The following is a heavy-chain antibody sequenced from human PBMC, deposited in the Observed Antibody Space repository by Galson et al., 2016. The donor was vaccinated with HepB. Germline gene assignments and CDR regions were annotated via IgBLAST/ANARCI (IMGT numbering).Heavy chain of an antibody. J-gene: IGHJ4*02. D-gene: IGHD5-18*01. V-gene: IGHV3-21*01. CDR2: ISSSSSYI. Sequence: SLRLSCAASGFTFSTYSMNWVRQVPGKGLEWVSSISSSSSYIYYGDLLTGRFTISRDNAKNSLYLQMNSLRAEDTAVYYWARDRGIQLWSRDGFDYWGQGTLVTVSS. CDR3: ARDRGIQLWSRDGFDY. CDR1: GFTFSTYS.